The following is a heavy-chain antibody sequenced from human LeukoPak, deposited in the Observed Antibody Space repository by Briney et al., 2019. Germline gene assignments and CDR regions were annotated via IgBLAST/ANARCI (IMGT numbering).Heavy chain of an antibody. CDR1: GGSISSYYW. CDR3: VHHIYDYDSSAYYPDY. Sequence: TLSLTRTVSGGSISSYYWSWIRQPPGKALEWLALIHWDDDKRYSPSLESRLTVSKDTSKNQVVLTVTNMDPVDTATYYCVHHIYDYDSSAYYPDYWGQGTLVTVSS. CDR2: IHWDDDK. V-gene: IGHV2-5*08. D-gene: IGHD3-22*01. J-gene: IGHJ4*02.